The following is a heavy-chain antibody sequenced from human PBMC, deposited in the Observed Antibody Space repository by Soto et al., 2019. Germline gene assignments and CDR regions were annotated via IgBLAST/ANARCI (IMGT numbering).Heavy chain of an antibody. CDR2: FSRSGEIT. J-gene: IGHJ4*02. V-gene: IGHV3-23*01. CDR3: AKALDNRNDGGYFAY. CDR1: GFTFSSYA. Sequence: GGSLRLSCAASGFTFSSYAMSWVRQAPGKGLEWVSAFSRSGEITYYADSVKGRFTISRDNSKNTLYLQMNSLRAEDTAVYYCAKALDNRNDGGYFAYWGPGTLVTVSS. D-gene: IGHD1-1*01.